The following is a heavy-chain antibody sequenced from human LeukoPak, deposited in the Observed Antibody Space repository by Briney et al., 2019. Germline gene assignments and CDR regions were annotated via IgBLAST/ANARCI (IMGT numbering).Heavy chain of an antibody. CDR1: GFSFSSFA. J-gene: IGHJ5*02. CDR3: AKDSGFYLGSGTTYHH. Sequence: PGRSLRLSCAASGFSFSSFAMSWVRQAPGKGLEWVSGISGSGDYVYYIDSVKGRFTISRDNPKNTLYLQMNSLTAEDTAIYYCAKDSGFYLGSGTTYHHWGQGTLVTVSS. D-gene: IGHD1-7*01. V-gene: IGHV3-23*01. CDR2: ISGSGDYV.